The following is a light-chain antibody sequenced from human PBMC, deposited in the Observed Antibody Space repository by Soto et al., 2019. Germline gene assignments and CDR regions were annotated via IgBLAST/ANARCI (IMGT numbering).Light chain of an antibody. J-gene: IGKJ1*01. V-gene: IGKV1-39*01. CDR3: QQNYRATPCT. CDR2: AAS. CDR1: QSISRY. Sequence: DIQMTQSPSSLSASVGDRITITCRASQSISRYLNWYQHKPGKAPKLLINAASSLERGVPSRFSGGGSGTDFTLNISSLQPDDFATYYCQQNYRATPCTFGQGTKVVIK.